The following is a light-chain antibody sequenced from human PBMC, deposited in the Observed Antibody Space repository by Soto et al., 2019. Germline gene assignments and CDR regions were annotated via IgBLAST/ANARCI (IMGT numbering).Light chain of an antibody. Sequence: QSVLTQPPSVSGAPGQRVTISCTGSRSNIGAGYDVHWYQHLPGTAPKLLIYGNNNRPSGVPDRFSGSKSGTSASLAITGLQAEDEADYYCQSYDNSLSGSRVFGGGTKLTVL. CDR3: QSYDNSLSGSRV. CDR1: RSNIGAGYD. CDR2: GNN. J-gene: IGLJ2*01. V-gene: IGLV1-40*01.